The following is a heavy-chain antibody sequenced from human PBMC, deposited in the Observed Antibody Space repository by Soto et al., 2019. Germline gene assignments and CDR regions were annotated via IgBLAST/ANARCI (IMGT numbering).Heavy chain of an antibody. CDR3: ARDFYYDRYLPKRDGMDV. V-gene: IGHV1-2*04. CDR2: INPNSGGT. J-gene: IGHJ6*02. CDR1: GYTFTNFG. D-gene: IGHD3-22*01. Sequence: ASVKVSCKASGYTFTNFGISWVRQAPGQGLEWMGWINPNSGGTNYAQKFQGWVTMTRDTSISTAYMELRSLRSDDTAVYYCARDFYYDRYLPKRDGMDVWSRGTTVTVSS.